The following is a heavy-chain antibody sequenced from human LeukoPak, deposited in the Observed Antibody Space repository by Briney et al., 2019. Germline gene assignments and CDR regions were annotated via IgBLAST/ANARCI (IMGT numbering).Heavy chain of an antibody. V-gene: IGHV1-18*01. Sequence: GASVKVSCKASGYTFSSYGISWVRQAPGQGLEWMAWISVYYGNTNYEQKLQGRVTMTTDTSTSTAYMELRSLRPDDTAVYYCARVADGVSHLDYWGQGTLVTVSS. CDR3: ARVADGVSHLDY. D-gene: IGHD3-10*01. J-gene: IGHJ4*02. CDR1: GYTFSSYG. CDR2: ISVYYGNT.